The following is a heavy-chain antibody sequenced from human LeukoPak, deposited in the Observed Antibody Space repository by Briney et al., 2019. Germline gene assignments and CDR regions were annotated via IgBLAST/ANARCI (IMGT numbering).Heavy chain of an antibody. J-gene: IGHJ4*02. V-gene: IGHV5-51*03. Sequence: GETLKISCTGSGYGFTSYWIGWVPEMPGKRLKWMGSIYPGDSDTRYSPSFQGQVTISADKSISTAYLQWSSLKASDTAMYYCARYDYYDSSGYKNYFDYWGQGTLVTVSS. D-gene: IGHD3-22*01. CDR2: IYPGDSDT. CDR1: GYGFTSYW. CDR3: ARYDYYDSSGYKNYFDY.